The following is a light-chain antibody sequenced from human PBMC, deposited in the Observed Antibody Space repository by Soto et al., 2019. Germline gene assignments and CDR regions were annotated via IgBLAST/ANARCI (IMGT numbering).Light chain of an antibody. CDR3: LLFNTYPQA. V-gene: IGKV1-13*02. J-gene: IGKJ4*01. Sequence: AIQLTQSPSSLSASIGDRVTITCRARQSIDSALAWYQQAPGKPPKLLIFDASTLENGVPSRFSGGGSGTDFTLTISSLQPEDFATYYCLLFNTYPQAFGGGTKVEIK. CDR2: DAS. CDR1: QSIDSA.